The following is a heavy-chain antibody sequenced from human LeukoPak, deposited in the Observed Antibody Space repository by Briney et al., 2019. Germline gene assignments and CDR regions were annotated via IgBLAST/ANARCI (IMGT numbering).Heavy chain of an antibody. V-gene: IGHV3-30*04. CDR1: GFTFSSYA. CDR2: ISYDGSNK. Sequence: PGGSLRLSCAASGFTFSSYAMHWVRQAPGKGLEWVAVISYDGSNKYYADSVKGRFTISRDNSKNTLYLQMNSLRAEDTAVYYCARAPRVITGTTCWFDPWGQGTLVTVSS. D-gene: IGHD1-7*01. J-gene: IGHJ5*02. CDR3: ARAPRVITGTTCWFDP.